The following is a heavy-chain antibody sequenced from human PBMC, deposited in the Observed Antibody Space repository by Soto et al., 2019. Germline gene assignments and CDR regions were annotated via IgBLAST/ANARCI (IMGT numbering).Heavy chain of an antibody. D-gene: IGHD2-15*01. CDR3: ARDKGRSPLDY. J-gene: IGHJ4*02. Sequence: PGRSLRLSCAASEFTFSSYSMNWIRQAPGKGLEWVSYISSSSSTIYYADSVKGRFTISRDNAKNSLYLQMNSLRAEDTAVYYCARDKGRSPLDYWGQGTLVTVSS. CDR1: EFTFSSYS. CDR2: ISSSSSTI. V-gene: IGHV3-48*01.